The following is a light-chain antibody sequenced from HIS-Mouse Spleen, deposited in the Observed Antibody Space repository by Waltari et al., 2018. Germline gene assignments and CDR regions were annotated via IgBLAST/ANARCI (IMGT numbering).Light chain of an antibody. CDR2: KAS. CDR3: QQYNSYSLT. J-gene: IGKJ4*01. V-gene: IGKV1-5*03. Sequence: DIQLTQSPSSLSASVGDRVTITCRVSQGISSYLNWYRQKPGKVPKLLIYKASSLESGVPSRFSGSGSGTEFTLTISSLQPDDFATYYCQQYNSYSLTFGGGTKVEIK. CDR1: QGISSY.